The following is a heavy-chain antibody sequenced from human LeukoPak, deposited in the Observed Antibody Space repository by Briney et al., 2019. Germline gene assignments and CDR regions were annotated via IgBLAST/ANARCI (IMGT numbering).Heavy chain of an antibody. Sequence: SETLSLTCTVSGYSISSGYYWGWIRQPPGKGLEWIGSIYHSGSTYYNPSLKSRVTISVDTSKNQFSLKLSSVTAADTAVYYCARGSYDFWSGYQSRFDYWGQGTLVTVSS. CDR2: IYHSGST. D-gene: IGHD3-3*01. CDR3: ARGSYDFWSGYQSRFDY. CDR1: GYSISSGYY. V-gene: IGHV4-38-2*02. J-gene: IGHJ4*02.